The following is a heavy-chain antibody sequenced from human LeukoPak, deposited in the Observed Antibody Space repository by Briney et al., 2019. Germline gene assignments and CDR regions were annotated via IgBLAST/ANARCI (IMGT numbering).Heavy chain of an antibody. CDR3: ARHVSTYSSGSFAY. V-gene: IGHV4-59*08. D-gene: IGHD3-10*01. Sequence: SETLSLTCTVSGGSISSYYWSWIRQPPGKGLEWIGYIYYSGSTNYNPSLKSRVTISVDTSKNQFSLKLSSVTAADTAVYYCARHVSTYSSGSFAYWGQGTLVTVSS. CDR2: IYYSGST. J-gene: IGHJ4*02. CDR1: GGSISSYY.